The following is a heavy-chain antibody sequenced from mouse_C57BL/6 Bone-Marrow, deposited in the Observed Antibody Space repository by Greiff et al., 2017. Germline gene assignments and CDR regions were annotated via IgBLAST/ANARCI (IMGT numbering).Heavy chain of an antibody. V-gene: IGHV1-61*01. J-gene: IGHJ3*01. Sequence: QVQLQQPGAELVRPGSSVKLSCKASGYTFTSYWMDWVKQRPGQGLEWIGNIYPSDSETHYNQKFKDKATLTVDKSSSTAYMQLSSLTSEDSAVYYCARIYYGSSPWFAYWGQGTLVTVSA. CDR1: GYTFTSYW. CDR3: ARIYYGSSPWFAY. CDR2: IYPSDSET. D-gene: IGHD1-1*01.